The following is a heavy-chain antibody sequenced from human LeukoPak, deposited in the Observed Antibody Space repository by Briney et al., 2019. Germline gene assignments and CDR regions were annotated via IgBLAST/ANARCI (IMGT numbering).Heavy chain of an antibody. J-gene: IGHJ4*02. D-gene: IGHD3-22*01. CDR1: GDSVSRYY. CDR2: IYYSGST. V-gene: IGHV4-59*02. Sequence: SETLSLTCNVSGDSVSRYYWNWIRQPPGKGLEWIGYIYYSGSTNYNPSLESRVTISVDTPKNQFSLKLSSVTAADTAVYYCARDRGGYYYYFDYWSQGTLVTVSS. CDR3: ARDRGGYYYYFDY.